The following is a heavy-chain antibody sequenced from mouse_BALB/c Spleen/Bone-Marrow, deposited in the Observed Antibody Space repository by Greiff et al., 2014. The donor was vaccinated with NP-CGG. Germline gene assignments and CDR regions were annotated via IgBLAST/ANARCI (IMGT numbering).Heavy chain of an antibody. Sequence: QVQLKPSGAELARPGASVKMSCRASSYTFTTYTMHWVKQRPGQGLEWIGYINPSSGYTYYNQKFKDKATLTADKSSSAAYLQLSSLTSEDSAVYYCARVYGNYDAMDYWGQGTSVTVSS. CDR3: ARVYGNYDAMDY. D-gene: IGHD2-1*01. CDR1: SYTFTTYT. J-gene: IGHJ4*01. V-gene: IGHV1-4*01. CDR2: INPSSGYT.